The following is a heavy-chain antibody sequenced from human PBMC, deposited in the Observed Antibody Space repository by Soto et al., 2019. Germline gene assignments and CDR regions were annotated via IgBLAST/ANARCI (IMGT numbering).Heavy chain of an antibody. CDR2: IDPSDSYT. D-gene: IGHD3-10*01. Sequence: PGESLKISCKGSGYSFTSYWISWVRQMPGKGLEWMGRIDPSDSYTNYSPSFQGHVTISADKSISTAYLQWSSLKASDTAMYYCARHDPRVLLWVGELFRFYYYGMDVWGQGTTVTVS. CDR1: GYSFTSYW. CDR3: ARHDPRVLLWVGELFRFYYYGMDV. J-gene: IGHJ6*02. V-gene: IGHV5-10-1*01.